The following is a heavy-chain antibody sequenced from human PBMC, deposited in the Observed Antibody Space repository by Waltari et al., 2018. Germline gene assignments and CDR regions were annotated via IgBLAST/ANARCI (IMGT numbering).Heavy chain of an antibody. CDR3: ARGWKAWIQLWADAFDI. D-gene: IGHD5-18*01. CDR1: GGSFSGYY. J-gene: IGHJ3*02. V-gene: IGHV4-34*01. Sequence: QVQLQQWGAGLLKPSETLSLTCAVYGGSFSGYYWSWIRQPPGKGLEWIGEINQSGSTNDNPSLKSRVTIAVDTSKNQFSLKRSSVTAADTAVYYCARGWKAWIQLWADAFDIWGQGTMVTVSS. CDR2: INQSGST.